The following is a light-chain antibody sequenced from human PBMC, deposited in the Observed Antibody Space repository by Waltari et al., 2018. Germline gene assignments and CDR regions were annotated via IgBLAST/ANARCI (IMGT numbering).Light chain of an antibody. CDR1: DLEKTY. CDR2: QDV. Sequence: SYDLTQSPSVSVSPGQTASITCSGHDLEKTYVCWYQQKPGQSPVLLIYQDVRRPSEIPERFSGSNSGNTATLTISGTQPMDEADYYCQVWDSGAAGVFGTGTKVTVL. V-gene: IGLV3-1*01. J-gene: IGLJ1*01. CDR3: QVWDSGAAGV.